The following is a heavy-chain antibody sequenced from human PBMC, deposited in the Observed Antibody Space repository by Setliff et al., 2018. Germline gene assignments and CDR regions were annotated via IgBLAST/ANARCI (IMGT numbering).Heavy chain of an antibody. CDR1: GGTFRSDG. Sequence: ASVKVSCKASGGTFRSDGFNWVRQAPGQGLEWMGRIIPVFRAAKYSQKFQGRVTITRDTSASTAYMELSSLRSDDTAVYYCARVDYYGSGNYYDHWGQGTLVTVSS. V-gene: IGHV1-69*05. CDR2: IIPVFRAA. J-gene: IGHJ4*02. CDR3: ARVDYYGSGNYYDH. D-gene: IGHD3-10*01.